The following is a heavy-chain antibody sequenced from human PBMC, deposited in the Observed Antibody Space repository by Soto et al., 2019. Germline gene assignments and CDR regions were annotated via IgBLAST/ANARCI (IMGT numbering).Heavy chain of an antibody. J-gene: IGHJ4*02. Sequence: LRLSCAASGFTFSSYAMHWVRQAPGKGLEWVAVISYDGSNKYYADSVKGRFTISRDNSKNTLYLQMNSLRAEDTAVYYCAREAAVVVAHYDYWGQGTLVTVSS. CDR2: ISYDGSNK. D-gene: IGHD2-15*01. V-gene: IGHV3-30-3*01. CDR3: AREAAVVVAHYDY. CDR1: GFTFSSYA.